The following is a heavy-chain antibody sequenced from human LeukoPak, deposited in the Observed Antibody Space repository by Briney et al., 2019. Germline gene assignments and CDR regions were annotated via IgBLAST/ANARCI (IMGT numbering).Heavy chain of an antibody. CDR1: GFTFSSYW. Sequence: PGGSLRLSCAASGFTFSSYWMSWVRQAPGKGLEWVANIKQDGSEKYYVDSVKGRFTISRDNAKNSLYLQMNSLRAEDTAVYYCARVPHVVPRGTFDYWGQGTLVTVSS. V-gene: IGHV3-7*01. CDR3: ARVPHVVPRGTFDY. D-gene: IGHD2-15*01. J-gene: IGHJ4*02. CDR2: IKQDGSEK.